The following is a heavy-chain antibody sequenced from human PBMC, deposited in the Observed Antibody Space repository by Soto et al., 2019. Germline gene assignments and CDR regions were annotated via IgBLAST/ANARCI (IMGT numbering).Heavy chain of an antibody. Sequence: QVQLVESGGGVVQPGRSLRLSCAASGFTFSSYAMHWDRQAPGKGLEWVAVISYDGSNKYYADSVKGRFSISRDNSKNTLYLQMNSLRAEDTAVYYCARHKRDLRFLEWSYYFDYWGQGTLVTVSS. V-gene: IGHV3-30-3*01. CDR2: ISYDGSNK. CDR3: ARHKRDLRFLEWSYYFDY. D-gene: IGHD3-3*01. J-gene: IGHJ4*02. CDR1: GFTFSSYA.